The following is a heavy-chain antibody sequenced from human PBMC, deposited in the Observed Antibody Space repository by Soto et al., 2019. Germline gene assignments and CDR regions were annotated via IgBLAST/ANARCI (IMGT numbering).Heavy chain of an antibody. CDR3: ARGDQYDILLRYYAMDV. Sequence: QVQLVESGGGVVQPGTSLRLSCVASGFTFSKFDMHWIRQTPDKRLQWVAFIAYDGINKYYTGSVKGRFTVSRDNSKSTVSLQMNNLGIEDTATYFCARGDQYDILLRYYAMDVWGLGTTVTISS. CDR1: GFTFSKFD. J-gene: IGHJ6*02. CDR2: IAYDGINK. D-gene: IGHD2-15*01. V-gene: IGHV3-30-3*01.